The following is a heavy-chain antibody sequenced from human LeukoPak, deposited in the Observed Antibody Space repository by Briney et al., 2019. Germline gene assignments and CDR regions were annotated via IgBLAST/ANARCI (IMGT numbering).Heavy chain of an antibody. V-gene: IGHV4-39*01. D-gene: IGHD3-10*01. CDR1: GGSISSSSYY. J-gene: IGHJ3*01. CDR3: ATTYYYGSGSPV. CDR2: IYYSGST. Sequence: PSETLSLTCTVSGGSISSSSYYWGWIRQPPGKGLEWIGSIYYSGSTYYNPSLKSRVTISVDTSKNQFSLKPSSVTAADTAVYYCATTYYYGSGSPVWGQGTMVTVSS.